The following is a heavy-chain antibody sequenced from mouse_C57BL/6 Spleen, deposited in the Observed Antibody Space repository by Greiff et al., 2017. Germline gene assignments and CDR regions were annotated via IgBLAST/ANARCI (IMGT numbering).Heavy chain of an antibody. D-gene: IGHD2-4*01. V-gene: IGHV5-12*01. Sequence: EVMLVESGGGLVQPGGSLKLSCAASGFTFSDYYMYWVRQTPEKRLEWVAYISNGGGSTYYPDTVKGRFTISRDNAKNTLYLQMSRLKSEDTAMYYCARHDDYAMDYWGQGTSVTVSS. CDR2: ISNGGGST. CDR3: ARHDDYAMDY. J-gene: IGHJ4*01. CDR1: GFTFSDYY.